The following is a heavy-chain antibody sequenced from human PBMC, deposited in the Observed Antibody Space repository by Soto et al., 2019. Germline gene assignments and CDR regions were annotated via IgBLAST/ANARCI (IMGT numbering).Heavy chain of an antibody. J-gene: IGHJ6*03. CDR2: IWYDGSNK. V-gene: IGHV3-33*01. D-gene: IGHD6-13*01. CDR3: AREGYSSTHMDV. Sequence: GGSLRLSCAASGFTFSSYGMHWVRQAPGKGLEWVAVIWYDGSNKYYADSVKGRFTISRDNSKNTLYLQMNSLRAEDTAVYYCAREGYSSTHMDVWGKGTTVTVSS. CDR1: GFTFSSYG.